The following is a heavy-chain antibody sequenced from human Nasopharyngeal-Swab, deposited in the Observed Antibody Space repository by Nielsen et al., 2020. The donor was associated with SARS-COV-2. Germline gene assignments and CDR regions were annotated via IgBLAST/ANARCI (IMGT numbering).Heavy chain of an antibody. CDR1: GYTFTSYY. J-gene: IGHJ6*02. CDR2: INPSGGST. Sequence: ASVKVSCKASGYTFTSYYMHWVRQAPGQGLEWMGIINPSGGSTSYAQRFQGRVTMTRDTSTSTVYMELSSLRSEDTAVYYCARDEVGTGYWTGYGMGVWGQGTTVTVSS. D-gene: IGHD3/OR15-3a*01. CDR3: ARDEVGTGYWTGYGMGV. V-gene: IGHV1-46*01.